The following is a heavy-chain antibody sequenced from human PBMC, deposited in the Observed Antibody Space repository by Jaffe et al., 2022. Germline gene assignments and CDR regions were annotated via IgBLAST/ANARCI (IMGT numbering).Heavy chain of an antibody. Sequence: EVQLVESGGGLVKPGGSLRLSCAASGFTFSNAWMSWVRQAPGKGLEWVGRIKSKTDGGTTDYAAPVKGRFTISRDDSKNTLYLQMNSLKTEDTAVYYCTTKAVSPDYGDYLDAFDIWGQGTMVTVSS. CDR2: IKSKTDGGTT. V-gene: IGHV3-15*01. D-gene: IGHD4-17*01. CDR3: TTKAVSPDYGDYLDAFDI. CDR1: GFTFSNAW. J-gene: IGHJ3*02.